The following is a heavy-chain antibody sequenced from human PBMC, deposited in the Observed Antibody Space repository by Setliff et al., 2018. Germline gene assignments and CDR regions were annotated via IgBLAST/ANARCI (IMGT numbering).Heavy chain of an antibody. J-gene: IGHJ4*02. D-gene: IGHD7-27*01. CDR3: ARHRPNLPFDA. CDR2: VYYSGDT. Sequence: SETLSLTCSVSGGSISNSDYYWDWIRQPPGKGLEWIGRVYYSGDTYYIPSLLSRVTISVDTSKNQFSLKLSSVTAADTSVYFCARHRPNLPFDAWGQGALVTISS. V-gene: IGHV4-39*01. CDR1: GGSISNSDYY.